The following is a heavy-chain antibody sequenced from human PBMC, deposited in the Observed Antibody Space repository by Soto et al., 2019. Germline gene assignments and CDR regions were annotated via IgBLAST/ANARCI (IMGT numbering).Heavy chain of an antibody. CDR1: GFTFSSYA. J-gene: IGHJ4*02. D-gene: IGHD4-4*01. CDR3: AGGTSDYSNYGVDY. V-gene: IGHV3-23*01. Sequence: PGGSLRLSCAASGFTFSSYAMSWVRQAPGKGLEWVSAISGSGGSTYYADSVKGRFTISRDNSKNTLYLQMNSLRAEDTAVYYCAGGTSDYSNYGVDYWGQGTLVTVSS. CDR2: ISGSGGST.